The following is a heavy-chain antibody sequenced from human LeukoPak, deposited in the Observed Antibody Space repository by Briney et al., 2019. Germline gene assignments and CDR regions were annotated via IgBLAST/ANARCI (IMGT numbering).Heavy chain of an antibody. J-gene: IGHJ4*02. D-gene: IGHD3-10*01. CDR3: ARAYGSGGIFDY. Sequence: ASVKVSCKASGYTFTSSGISWVRQAPGQGLEWMGWISVYNGYTNYAQNLQGRVTMTTDTSTSTAYMELRSLRSDDMAVYCCARAYGSGGIFDYWGQGALVTVSS. CDR2: ISVYNGYT. CDR1: GYTFTSSG. V-gene: IGHV1-18*03.